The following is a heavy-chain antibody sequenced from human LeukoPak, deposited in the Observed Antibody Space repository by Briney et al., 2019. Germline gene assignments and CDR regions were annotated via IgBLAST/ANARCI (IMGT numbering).Heavy chain of an antibody. Sequence: GESLKISCKGSGYSFTSYWIGWVRQMPGKGLEWMGIIYPGDSDTRYSPSFQGQVTISADKSISTAYLQWSSLKASDTAMYYCARQESSIAAPVVLSYWGQGTLVTVSS. J-gene: IGHJ4*02. CDR3: ARQESSIAAPVVLSY. D-gene: IGHD6-6*01. V-gene: IGHV5-51*01. CDR2: IYPGDSDT. CDR1: GYSFTSYW.